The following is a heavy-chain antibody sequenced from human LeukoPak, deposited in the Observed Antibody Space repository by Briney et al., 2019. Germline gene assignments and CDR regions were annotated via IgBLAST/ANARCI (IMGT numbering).Heavy chain of an antibody. CDR1: GGSISSGDYY. CDR3: ARRRYTSGYLDY. J-gene: IGHJ4*02. CDR2: IHYSGSS. Sequence: PSQTLSLTCTVSGGSISSGDYYWSWIRQPPGKGLEWIGYIHYSGSSNYNPSLKSRVTISVETSKSQFSLKLTSVTAADTAVYYCARRRYTSGYLDYWGQGTLVTVSS. V-gene: IGHV4-30-4*08. D-gene: IGHD3-22*01.